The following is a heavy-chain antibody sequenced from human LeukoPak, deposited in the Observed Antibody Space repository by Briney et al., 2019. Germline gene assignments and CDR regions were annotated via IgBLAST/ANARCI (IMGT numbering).Heavy chain of an antibody. CDR3: ARGTLTGRVVYLDY. J-gene: IGHJ4*02. V-gene: IGHV4-4*02. CDR2: IYHSGST. Sequence: PSEALSLTCAVSGGSISSSNWWSWVRQPPGKGLEWIGEIYHSGSTNYNPSLKSRVTISLDKSKDQFSLKLSSVTAADTAVYYCARGTLTGRVVYLDYWGQGTLVTVSS. CDR1: GGSISSSNW. D-gene: IGHD3-9*01.